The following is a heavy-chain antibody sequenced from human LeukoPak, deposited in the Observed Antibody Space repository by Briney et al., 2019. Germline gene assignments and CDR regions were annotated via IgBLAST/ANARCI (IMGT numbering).Heavy chain of an antibody. Sequence: GGSLRLSCAASGFTFSDWFVSWIRQAPGTGLEWVSAISGSGGSTYYADSVKGRFTISRDNSKNTLYLQMNSLRAEDTAVYYCAKRGYSGNWGQGTLVTVSS. J-gene: IGHJ4*02. CDR1: GFTFSDWF. D-gene: IGHD5-12*01. V-gene: IGHV3-23*01. CDR3: AKRGYSGN. CDR2: ISGSGGST.